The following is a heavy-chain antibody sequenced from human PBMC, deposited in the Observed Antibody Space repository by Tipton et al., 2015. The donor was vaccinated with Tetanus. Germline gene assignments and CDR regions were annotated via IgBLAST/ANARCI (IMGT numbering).Heavy chain of an antibody. V-gene: IGHV3-21*01. CDR2: ISSTSSYI. D-gene: IGHD6-19*01. CDR3: AILPKHWLAPRGAP. CDR1: GFTFSSHW. J-gene: IGHJ5*02. Sequence: GSLRLSCAASGFTFSSHWMNWVRQAPGKGLEWLSSISSTSSYIYYSDSVKGRFTVSRDNAKNSLSLQMKSLGDEDTAVYYCAILPKHWLAPRGAPWSQGILVTVSS.